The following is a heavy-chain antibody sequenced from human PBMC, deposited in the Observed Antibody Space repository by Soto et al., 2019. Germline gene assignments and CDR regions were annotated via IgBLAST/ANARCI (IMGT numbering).Heavy chain of an antibody. V-gene: IGHV3-23*01. Sequence: EVQLLESGGGLVQPGGSLRLSCAVSGFSLSTYGVTWVRQVQGKGLEGSSGVSGGSGTTHYAASVKGRFTITGDTSKNTVYLQMNSLRVEDTAVYYCAKWNGYGDHWGQGTLVTVSS. D-gene: IGHD1-1*01. CDR1: GFSLSTYG. CDR2: VSGGSGTT. CDR3: AKWNGYGDH. J-gene: IGHJ4*02.